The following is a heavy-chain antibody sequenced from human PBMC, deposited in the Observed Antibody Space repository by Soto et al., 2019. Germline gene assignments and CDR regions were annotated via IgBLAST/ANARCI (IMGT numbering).Heavy chain of an antibody. CDR2: ISGSGGST. CDR1: GFTFSSYA. Sequence: EVQLLESGGGLVQPGGSLRLSCAASGFTFSSYAMSWVRQAPGKGLEWVSAISGSGGSTYYADSVKGRFTISRDNSKNTLYLQMNSLRAEDTAVYHCAKRWYYYDSSGYDDAFDIWGQGTMVTVSS. CDR3: AKRWYYYDSSGYDDAFDI. D-gene: IGHD3-22*01. J-gene: IGHJ3*02. V-gene: IGHV3-23*01.